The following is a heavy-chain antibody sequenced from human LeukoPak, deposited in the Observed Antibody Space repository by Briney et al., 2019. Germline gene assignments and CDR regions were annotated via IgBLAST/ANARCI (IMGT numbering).Heavy chain of an antibody. J-gene: IGHJ4*02. CDR1: GGSISNYY. CDR3: AREDYCSGGICYPMKFDY. Sequence: PSETLSLTYTVSGGSISNYYWSWIRQPPGKGLEWIGFVYYGGTTNYSPSLKSRVTISVDTSKNQFSLNVSSVTAADTAVYYCAREDYCSGGICYPMKFDYWGQGTLATVSS. D-gene: IGHD2-15*01. V-gene: IGHV4-59*01. CDR2: VYYGGTT.